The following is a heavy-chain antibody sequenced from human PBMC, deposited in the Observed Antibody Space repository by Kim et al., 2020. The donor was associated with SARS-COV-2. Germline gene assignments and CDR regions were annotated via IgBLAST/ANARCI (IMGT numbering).Heavy chain of an antibody. CDR3: ARDRAPTLRDFDWTQYWYFDL. CDR1: GGSISSGGYY. Sequence: SETLSLTCTVSGGSISSGGYYWSWIRQHPGKGLEWIGYIYYSGSTYYNPSLKSRVTISVDTSKNQFSLKLSSVTAADTAVYYCARDRAPTLRDFDWTQYWYFDLGGRGTLVTVSS. V-gene: IGHV4-31*03. CDR2: IYYSGST. J-gene: IGHJ2*01. D-gene: IGHD3-9*01.